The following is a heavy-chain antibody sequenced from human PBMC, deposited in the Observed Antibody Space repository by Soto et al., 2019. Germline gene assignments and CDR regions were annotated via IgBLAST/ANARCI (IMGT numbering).Heavy chain of an antibody. CDR1: GFTFSDYY. Sequence: GGSLRLSCAASGFTFSDYYMSWIRQAPGKGLEWVSYISSSSSYTNYADSVKGRFTISRDNAKNSLYLQMNSLRAEDTAVYYCARVGQPAAAIATRYYFDYWGQGTLVTVSS. D-gene: IGHD2-2*01. J-gene: IGHJ4*02. CDR2: ISSSSSYT. V-gene: IGHV3-11*06. CDR3: ARVGQPAAAIATRYYFDY.